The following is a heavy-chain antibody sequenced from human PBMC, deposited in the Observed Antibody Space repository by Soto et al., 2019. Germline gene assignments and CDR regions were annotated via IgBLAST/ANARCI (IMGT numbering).Heavy chain of an antibody. J-gene: IGHJ4*02. D-gene: IGHD1-26*01. V-gene: IGHV3-48*02. CDR3: ARDLARWERPSCFDY. Sequence: EVQLVESGGGLVQPGGSLRLSCAASGFNFGTFNMNWVRQTPGKGLEWVSYISGSGNIVSYAESVKGRFTISRDFAKNALYLQMNSLRDEDTAVYYCARDLARWERPSCFDYWGQGTVVTVSS. CDR1: GFNFGTFN. CDR2: ISGSGNIV.